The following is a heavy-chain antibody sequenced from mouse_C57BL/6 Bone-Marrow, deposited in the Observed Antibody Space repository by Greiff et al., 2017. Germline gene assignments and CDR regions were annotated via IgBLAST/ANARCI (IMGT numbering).Heavy chain of an antibody. CDR2: IDPSDSYT. Sequence: VQLQQPGAELVMPGASVKLSCKASGYTFTSYWMHWVKQRPGQGLEWIGEIDPSDSYTNYNQKFKGKSTLTVDKSSSTAYMQLSSLTSEDSAVDYCARDYSNLYYFDYWGQGTTLTVSS. V-gene: IGHV1-69*01. D-gene: IGHD2-5*01. CDR1: GYTFTSYW. CDR3: ARDYSNLYYFDY. J-gene: IGHJ2*01.